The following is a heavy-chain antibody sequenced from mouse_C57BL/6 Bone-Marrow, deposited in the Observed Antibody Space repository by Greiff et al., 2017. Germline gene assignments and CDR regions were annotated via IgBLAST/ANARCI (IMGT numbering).Heavy chain of an antibody. D-gene: IGHD1-1*01. J-gene: IGHJ1*03. V-gene: IGHV7-3*01. CDR3: ARSSSTGSSYLSYWYFDV. CDR1: GFTFTDYY. CDR2: IRNKANGYTT. Sequence: DVQLVESGGGLVQPGGSLSLSCAASGFTFTDYYMSWVRQPPGKALEWLGFIRNKANGYTTEYSASVKGRFTISRDNSQSILYLQMNALRAEDSATYYCARSSSTGSSYLSYWYFDVWGTGTTVTVSS.